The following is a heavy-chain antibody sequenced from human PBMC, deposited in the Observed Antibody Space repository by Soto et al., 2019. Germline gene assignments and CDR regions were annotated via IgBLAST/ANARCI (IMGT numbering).Heavy chain of an antibody. CDR3: AYASAFHHHAMEV. D-gene: IGHD3-16*01. CDR2: IYWDDDE. J-gene: IGHJ6*02. CDR1: GFSHTTSGVG. Sequence: QITLKESGPTLVKSTQTLTLTCTFSGFSHTTSGVGVAWIRQPPGKALEWLALIYWDDDERYSPSLKTRLSITKGTSQDQVVLTMANMDPVDTATYYCAYASAFHHHAMEVWGQGTTVTVSS. V-gene: IGHV2-5*02.